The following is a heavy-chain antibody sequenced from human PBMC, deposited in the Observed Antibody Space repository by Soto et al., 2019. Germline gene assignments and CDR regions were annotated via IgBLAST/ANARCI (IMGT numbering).Heavy chain of an antibody. Sequence: GGSLGLSCVASGFTFSNFGMSWVRQAPGQGLQWVSIIGVDGVTTYYADSVRGRFTISRDNSKNTLYLQMNSLRAEDTAIYYCVKDRTMAAPNDYFDYWGQGTLVTVSS. J-gene: IGHJ4*02. CDR2: IGVDGVTT. D-gene: IGHD6-19*01. V-gene: IGHV3-23*01. CDR3: VKDRTMAAPNDYFDY. CDR1: GFTFSNFG.